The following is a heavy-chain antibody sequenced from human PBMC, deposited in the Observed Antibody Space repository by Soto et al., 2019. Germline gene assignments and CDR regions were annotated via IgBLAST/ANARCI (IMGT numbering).Heavy chain of an antibody. V-gene: IGHV4-39*01. J-gene: IGHJ4*02. CDR2: IDYNGVT. CDR3: GRVMIGTSRHTDSDY. Sequence: PSETLSLTCSVSGASISSRDYYWGWIRQTPGKGLEWIGNIDYNGVTYYNPSLKSRVPVSKDTSKNQFSLKVASVTAADTAIYYCGRVMIGTSRHTDSDYWGQGTQVTVSS. CDR1: GASISSRDYY. D-gene: IGHD2-2*01.